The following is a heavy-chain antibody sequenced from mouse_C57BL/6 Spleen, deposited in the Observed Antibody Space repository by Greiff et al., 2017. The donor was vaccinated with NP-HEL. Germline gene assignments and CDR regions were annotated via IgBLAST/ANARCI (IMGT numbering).Heavy chain of an antibody. D-gene: IGHD2-4*01. V-gene: IGHV5-17*01. CDR2: ISSGSSTI. CDR3: ARSYDYGPYAMDY. J-gene: IGHJ4*01. CDR1: GFTFSDYG. Sequence: EVQLVESGGGLVKPGGSLKLSCAASGFTFSDYGMHWVRQAPEKGLEWVAYISSGSSTIYYADTVKGRFTISRDNAKNTLFLQMTSLRSEDTAMYYCARSYDYGPYAMDYWGQGTSVTVSS.